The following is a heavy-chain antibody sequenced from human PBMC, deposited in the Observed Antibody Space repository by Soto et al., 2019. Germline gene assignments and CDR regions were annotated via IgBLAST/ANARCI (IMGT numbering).Heavy chain of an antibody. D-gene: IGHD3-22*01. V-gene: IGHV3-9*01. J-gene: IGHJ4*02. CDR3: AKMVTWDSSGYYQGGFDC. Sequence: EMHLVESGGGLVQPGRSLTISCAASGFTFEDYAMHWVRQTPGKGLEWVSGISGNSGNIIYADSVKGRFTISRDNAKDSLYLQMNSLRPEDTALYYCAKMVTWDSSGYYQGGFDCWGQGTLVTVSS. CDR2: ISGNSGNI. CDR1: GFTFEDYA.